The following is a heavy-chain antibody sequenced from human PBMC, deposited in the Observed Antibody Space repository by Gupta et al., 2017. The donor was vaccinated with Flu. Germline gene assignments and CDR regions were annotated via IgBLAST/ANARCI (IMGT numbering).Heavy chain of an antibody. V-gene: IGHV3-23*01. CDR3: AKYGSIFGVALGYFDY. CDR1: GFTFSSYA. Sequence: EVQLLESGGGLVQPGGSLRLSCAASGFTFSSYAMSWVRKAPGKGLEWVSAISGSGGSTYYADSVKGRFTISRDNSKNTLYLQMNRLRAEDTAVYYCAKYGSIFGVALGYFDYWGQGTLVTVSS. CDR2: ISGSGGST. D-gene: IGHD3-3*01. J-gene: IGHJ4*02.